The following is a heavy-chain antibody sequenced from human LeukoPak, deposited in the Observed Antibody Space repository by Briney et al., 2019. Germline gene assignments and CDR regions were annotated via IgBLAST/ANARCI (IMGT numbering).Heavy chain of an antibody. CDR2: INPNSGGT. Sequence: ASVKVSCKASGYTFTGYYMHWVRQAPGQGLEWMGWINPNSGGTNYAQKFQGRVTMTRDTSISTAYMELSRLRSDGTAVYYCACSSGSYYYYYGMDVWGQGTTVTVSS. J-gene: IGHJ6*02. V-gene: IGHV1-2*02. CDR1: GYTFTGYY. D-gene: IGHD1-26*01. CDR3: ACSSGSYYYYYGMDV.